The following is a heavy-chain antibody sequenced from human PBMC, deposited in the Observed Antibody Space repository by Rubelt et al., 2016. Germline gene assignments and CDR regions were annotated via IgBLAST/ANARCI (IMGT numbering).Heavy chain of an antibody. V-gene: IGHV4-39*07. CDR2: IDHRGST. CDR1: GGSISSSSYY. J-gene: IGHJ6*02. D-gene: IGHD3-3*01. CDR3: ARGDVGSGYYGRYGMDG. Sequence: QLQLQESGPGLVKPSETLSLTCTVSGGSISSSSYYWGWIRQPPGKGLEWIGEIDHRGSTNYNPSLNSRVIMSVDTSRNQFPLQVGSVTAAETAVYYWARGDVGSGYYGRYGMDGWGQGTTVTVSS.